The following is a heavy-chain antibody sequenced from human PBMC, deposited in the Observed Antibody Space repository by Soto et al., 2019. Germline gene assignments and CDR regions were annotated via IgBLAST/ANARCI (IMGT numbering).Heavy chain of an antibody. CDR3: ARKDKSGYFNWFDP. Sequence: GESLKISCRTSGYKFTSPWIAWVRQMPGKGLEWMGIIFPSDSDTRYSPSFQGQVTISADRSTSTVFLQWASLKASDTAVYFCARKDKSGYFNWFDPWGQGTLVTVSS. CDR1: GYKFTSPW. CDR2: IFPSDSDT. D-gene: IGHD3-22*01. J-gene: IGHJ5*02. V-gene: IGHV5-51*01.